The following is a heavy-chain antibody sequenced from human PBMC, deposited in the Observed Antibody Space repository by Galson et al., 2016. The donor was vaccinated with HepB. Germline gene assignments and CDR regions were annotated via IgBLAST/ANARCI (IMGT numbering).Heavy chain of an antibody. CDR2: INTNNGDA. CDR3: ARDPLAL. V-gene: IGHV7-4-1*02. Sequence: SVKVSCKASGYTFIDYAMNWVRQAPGQGLEWVGWINTNNGDATYAQGFTGRFVFSMDTSVSTAFLQISSLKVDDTAVYYCARDPLALWGQGTLVTVS. CDR1: GYTFIDYA. J-gene: IGHJ4*02.